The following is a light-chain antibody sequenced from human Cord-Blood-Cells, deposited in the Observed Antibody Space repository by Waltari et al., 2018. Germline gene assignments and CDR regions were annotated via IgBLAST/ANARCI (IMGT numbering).Light chain of an antibody. Sequence: QSVLTQPPSASGAPGQRVSIPCTGSSSNIGAGYAVPSYQHLPGTAPKLLIYGNRNRPSGVPDRFSGSKSGTSASLAITGLQAEDEADYYCQSYDSSLSGSVFGGGTKLTVL. CDR3: QSYDSSLSGSV. CDR1: SSNIGAGYA. CDR2: GNR. J-gene: IGLJ3*02. V-gene: IGLV1-40*01.